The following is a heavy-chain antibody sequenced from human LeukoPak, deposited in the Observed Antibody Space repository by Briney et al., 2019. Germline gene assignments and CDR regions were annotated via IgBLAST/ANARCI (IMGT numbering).Heavy chain of an antibody. CDR3: ARDILTGYSNWFDP. D-gene: IGHD3-9*01. CDR2: IYYSGST. V-gene: IGHV4-59*01. CDR1: GGSISSYY. Sequence: SETLSLTCTVSGGSISSYYWIWIRQPPGKGLEWFGYIYYSGSTNYNPSLKSRVTISVDTSKNQFSLKLSSVTAADTAVYYCARDILTGYSNWFDPWGQGTLVTVSS. J-gene: IGHJ5*02.